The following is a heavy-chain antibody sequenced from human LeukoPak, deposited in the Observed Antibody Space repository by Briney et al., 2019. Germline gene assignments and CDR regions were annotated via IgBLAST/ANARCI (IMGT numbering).Heavy chain of an antibody. V-gene: IGHV4-34*01. CDR1: GGSFSGYY. J-gene: IGHJ4*02. Sequence: SSETLSLTCAVYGGSFSGYYWSWVRQPPGKGLEWIGEINHSGSTNYNPSLKSRVTISVDTSKNQFSLKLSSVTAADTAVYYCARVPLAPAAMHHPFDYWGQGTLVTVSS. CDR3: ARVPLAPAAMHHPFDY. CDR2: INHSGST. D-gene: IGHD2-2*01.